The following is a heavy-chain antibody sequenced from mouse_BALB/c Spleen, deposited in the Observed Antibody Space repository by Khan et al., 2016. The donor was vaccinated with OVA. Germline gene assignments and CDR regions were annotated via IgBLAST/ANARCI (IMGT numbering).Heavy chain of an antibody. Sequence: QVQLKQSGPELVKPGASVKMSCKASGYSFTDYIISWVKRRTGQGLQWIGEIYPGSGSIYSNEKFKGKATMTADKSSNKAYMKLSSLTSEDSAVYFCARRDYGSSYPGVVYWGQGTLVTVSA. CDR1: GYSFTDYI. D-gene: IGHD1-1*01. CDR2: IYPGSGSI. V-gene: IGHV1-77*01. J-gene: IGHJ3*01. CDR3: ARRDYGSSYPGVVY.